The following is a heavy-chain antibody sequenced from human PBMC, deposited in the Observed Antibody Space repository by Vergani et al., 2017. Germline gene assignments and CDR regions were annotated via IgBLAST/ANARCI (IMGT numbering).Heavy chain of an antibody. Sequence: EVQLVQSGAEVKKPGESLKISCKASGYTFTSYWIGWVRQMPGKGLEWMGIIYPGDSDTRYSPSFQGQVTISADKSTRTAYLQGNSLKASDTAMYYCARQYCTGTTCYESDYWGQGTLVTVSS. CDR1: GYTFTSYW. J-gene: IGHJ4*02. CDR3: ARQYCTGTTCYESDY. D-gene: IGHD2-2*01. CDR2: IYPGDSDT. V-gene: IGHV5-51*01.